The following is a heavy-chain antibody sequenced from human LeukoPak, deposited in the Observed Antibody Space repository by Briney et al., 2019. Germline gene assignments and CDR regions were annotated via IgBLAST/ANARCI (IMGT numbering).Heavy chain of an antibody. D-gene: IGHD3-22*01. CDR1: GGTFSSYA. V-gene: IGHV1-69*01. J-gene: IGHJ6*02. CDR3: ARGRDYDSSGYYYLHYYGMDV. Sequence: SVKVSCKASGGTFSSYAISWVRQAPGQGLEWMGGIIPIFGTANYAQKFQGRVTITADESTSTAYMELNSLRSEDTAVYYCARGRDYDSSGYYYLHYYGMDVWGQGTTVTVSS. CDR2: IIPIFGTA.